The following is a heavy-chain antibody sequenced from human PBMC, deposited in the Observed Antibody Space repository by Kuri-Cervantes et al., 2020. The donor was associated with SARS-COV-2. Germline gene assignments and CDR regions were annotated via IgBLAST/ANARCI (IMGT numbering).Heavy chain of an antibody. CDR3: ARGCGGDCYDFDL. D-gene: IGHD2-21*02. CDR2: ISNANYI. Sequence: GGSLRLSCAASGFTFSSYAMHWVRQAPGKGLEWVSSISNANYIYQLDSLKGRFTISRDVAKNTLYLEMNRLRAEDTAVYYCARGCGGDCYDFDLWGQGTLVTVSS. CDR1: GFTFSSYA. J-gene: IGHJ4*01. V-gene: IGHV3-21*01.